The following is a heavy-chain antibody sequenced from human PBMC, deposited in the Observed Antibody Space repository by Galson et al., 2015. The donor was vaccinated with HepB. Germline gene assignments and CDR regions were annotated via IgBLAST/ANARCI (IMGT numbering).Heavy chain of an antibody. CDR1: GGTFSSYA. D-gene: IGHD2-2*01. CDR2: IIPILGIA. Sequence: SVKVSCKASGGTFSSYAISWVRQAPGQGLEWMGRIIPILGIANYAQKFQGRVTITADKSTSTAYMELSSLRSEDTAVYYCARDGGGTYCSSTSCYGWYFDLWGRGTLVTVSS. J-gene: IGHJ2*01. CDR3: ARDGGGTYCSSTSCYGWYFDL. V-gene: IGHV1-69*04.